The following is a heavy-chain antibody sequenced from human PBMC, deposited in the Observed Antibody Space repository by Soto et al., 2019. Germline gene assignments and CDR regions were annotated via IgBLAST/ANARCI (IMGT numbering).Heavy chain of an antibody. CDR1: GGSISSGDYY. D-gene: IGHD5-12*01. CDR3: ARATQIYSGYLNWFDP. J-gene: IGHJ5*02. Sequence: SETLSLTCTVSGGSISSGDYYWSWIRQPPGKGLEWIGYIYYSGSTYYNPPLKSRVTISVDTSKNQFSLKLSSVTAADTAVYYCARATQIYSGYLNWFDPWGQGTLVTVSS. V-gene: IGHV4-30-4*01. CDR2: IYYSGST.